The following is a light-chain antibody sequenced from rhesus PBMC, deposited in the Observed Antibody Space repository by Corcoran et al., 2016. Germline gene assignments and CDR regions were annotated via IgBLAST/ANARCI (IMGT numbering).Light chain of an antibody. CDR3: QQYNNFPPT. CDR1: QDIRSY. Sequence: DIQMTQSPSSLSASVGDTVTITCRASQDIRSYLNWFQQKPGKAPRPLLYGATALQTGVPSRFSGSGSGTDYTLTISSLQPDDIATYYCQQYNNFPPTFGGGTKVEIK. J-gene: IGKJ4*01. CDR2: GAT. V-gene: IGKV1-28*03.